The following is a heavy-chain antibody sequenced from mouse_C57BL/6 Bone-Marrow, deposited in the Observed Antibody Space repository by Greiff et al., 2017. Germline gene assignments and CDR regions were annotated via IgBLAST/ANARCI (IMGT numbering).Heavy chain of an antibody. J-gene: IGHJ3*01. CDR3: ARGGYDAWFAY. CDR2: IYPGDGDT. CDR1: GYAFSSSW. D-gene: IGHD2-2*01. Sequence: VMLVESGPELVKPGASVKISCKASGYAFSSSWMNWVKQRPGKGLEWIGRIYPGDGDTNYNGKFKGKDTLTADKSSSTAYMQLSSLTSEDSAVYFCARGGYDAWFAYWGKGTLVTVSA. V-gene: IGHV1-82*01.